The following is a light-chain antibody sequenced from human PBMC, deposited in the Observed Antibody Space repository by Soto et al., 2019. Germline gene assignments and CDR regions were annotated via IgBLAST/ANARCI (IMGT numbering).Light chain of an antibody. J-gene: IGKJ2*01. CDR1: QSVSSY. V-gene: IGKV3-11*01. CDR2: DAS. Sequence: EIVLTQSPATLYLSPGERATLYCRASQSVSSYLAWYQQKPSQAPRLLLYDASSMATGIPARFSGSGSATDFTLTISSLEPEDFAVYNCQQRGNWPPTFGQGTKLEIK. CDR3: QQRGNWPPT.